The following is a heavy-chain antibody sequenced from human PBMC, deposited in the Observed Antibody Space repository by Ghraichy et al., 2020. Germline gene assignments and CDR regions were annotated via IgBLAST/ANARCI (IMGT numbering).Heavy chain of an antibody. J-gene: IGHJ4*02. D-gene: IGHD3-22*01. CDR3: TTGQSAGFDYDSSGYHDY. CDR1: GFTFSNAW. V-gene: IGHV3-15*01. CDR2: IKSKTDGGTT. Sequence: GESLNISCAASGFTFSNAWMSWVRQAPGKGLEWVGRIKSKTDGGTTDYAAPVKGRFTNSRDDSKHTLYLQMNSLKTEDTAVYYCTTGQSAGFDYDSSGYHDYLGQGTLVTVYS.